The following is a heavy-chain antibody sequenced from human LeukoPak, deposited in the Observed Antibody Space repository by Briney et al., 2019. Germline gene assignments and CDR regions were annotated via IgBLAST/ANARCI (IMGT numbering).Heavy chain of an antibody. J-gene: IGHJ3*02. CDR1: GGTFSSYA. D-gene: IGHD5-18*01. Sequence: ASVKVSCKASGGTFSSYAISWVRQAPGQGLEWMGGIIPIFGTANYAQKFQGRVTITADESTSTAYMELSSLRSEDTAVYYCARDQVVRQLSLESAFDIWGQGTMVTVSS. V-gene: IGHV1-69*13. CDR2: IIPIFGTA. CDR3: ARDQVVRQLSLESAFDI.